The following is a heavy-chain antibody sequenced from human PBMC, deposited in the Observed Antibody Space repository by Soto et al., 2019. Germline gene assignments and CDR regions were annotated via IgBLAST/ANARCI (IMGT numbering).Heavy chain of an antibody. CDR2: ISAYNGNT. CDR3: ARGLVRGYNGFSGY. V-gene: IGHV1-18*01. J-gene: IGHJ4*02. Sequence: QVQLVQSGAEVKKPGASVKVSCKTSGYTFSNYGINWVRQAPGQGLEWMGWISAYNGNTNFAQKLQGRVSLTTDTSSTTAYKELMTLTADVQPLHYCARGLVRGYNGFSGYWGQETLVT. CDR1: GYTFSNYG. D-gene: IGHD5-12*01.